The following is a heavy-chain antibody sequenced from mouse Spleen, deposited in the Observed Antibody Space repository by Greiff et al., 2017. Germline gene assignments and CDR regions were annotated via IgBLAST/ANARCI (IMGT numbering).Heavy chain of an antibody. V-gene: IGHV2-9*02. CDR2: IWAGGST. Sequence: VKVEESGPGLVAPSQSLSITCTVSGFSLTSYGVHWVRQPPGKGLEWLGVIWAGGSTNYNSALMSRLSISKDNSKSQVFLKMNSLQTDDTAMYYCARDPGGSSSYWYFDVWGAGTTVTVSS. D-gene: IGHD1-1*01. J-gene: IGHJ1*01. CDR3: ARDPGGSSSYWYFDV. CDR1: GFSLTSYG.